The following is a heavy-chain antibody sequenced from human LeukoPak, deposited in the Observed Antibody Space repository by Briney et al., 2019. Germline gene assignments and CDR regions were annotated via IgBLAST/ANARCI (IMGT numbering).Heavy chain of an antibody. CDR1: GLTLSSYS. D-gene: IGHD6-19*01. Sequence: GGSLRLAWAAYGLTLSSYSMNWVRQAPGKGLGWVSYISSSSSTIYYAASVKGRFTISRDNSKITLYLQMNSLRADDTAVYYCARGLGYTSGWLYFDSWGQGTLVTVSS. V-gene: IGHV3-48*01. CDR3: ARGLGYTSGWLYFDS. CDR2: ISSSSSTI. J-gene: IGHJ4*02.